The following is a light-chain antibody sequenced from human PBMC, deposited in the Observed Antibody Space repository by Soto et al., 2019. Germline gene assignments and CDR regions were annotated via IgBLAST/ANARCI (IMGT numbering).Light chain of an antibody. CDR1: QSVSSSH. CDR3: QQYGSSPTWT. Sequence: EIVLTQSPGTLSLSPGERATLSCRASQSVSSSHLAWYQQKPGQAPRLLIYGASSRATGIPDRFSGGGSGTDLTLTISRLEAEDFAVYYCQQYGSSPTWTFGQGTKVQIK. V-gene: IGKV3-20*01. CDR2: GAS. J-gene: IGKJ1*01.